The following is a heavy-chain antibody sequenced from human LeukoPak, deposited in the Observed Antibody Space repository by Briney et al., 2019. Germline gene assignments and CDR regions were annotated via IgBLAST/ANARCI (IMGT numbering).Heavy chain of an antibody. CDR3: ARQDSSGSRWFDP. J-gene: IGHJ5*02. Sequence: SQTLSLTCTVSGGSISSGDYYWSWIRQPPGKGLEWIGRIYTSGSTNYNPSLKSRVTISVDTSKNQFSLKLSSVTAADTAVYYCARQDSSGSRWFDPWGQGTLVTVSS. CDR1: GGSISSGDYY. D-gene: IGHD3-22*01. V-gene: IGHV4-61*02. CDR2: IYTSGST.